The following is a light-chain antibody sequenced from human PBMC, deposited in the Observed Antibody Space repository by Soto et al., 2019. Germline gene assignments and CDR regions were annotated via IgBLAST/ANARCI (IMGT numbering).Light chain of an antibody. CDR3: QQSYSTPHT. CDR1: PSISTW. Sequence: DIQMTQSPSTLSGSVGDSVTVTCRASPSISTWVAWYQQKPGRAPKLLIYDSSSLQSGVPSRFSGSGSGTDFTLTISSLQPEDFATYYCQQSYSTPHTFGQGTRLEI. CDR2: DSS. J-gene: IGKJ5*01. V-gene: IGKV1-39*01.